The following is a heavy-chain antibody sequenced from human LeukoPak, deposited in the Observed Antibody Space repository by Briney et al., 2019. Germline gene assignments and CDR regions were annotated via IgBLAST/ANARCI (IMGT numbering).Heavy chain of an antibody. D-gene: IGHD5-18*01. CDR3: ARSGYSEWFDP. CDR1: GGSISSYY. V-gene: IGHV4-59*01. CDR2: IYYSGST. J-gene: IGHJ5*02. Sequence: ETLSLTCTVSGGSISSYYWSWIRQPPGKGLEWIGYIYYSGSTNYNPSLKSRVTISVDTSKNQFSLKLSSVTAADTAVYYCARSGYSEWFDPWGQGTLVTVSS.